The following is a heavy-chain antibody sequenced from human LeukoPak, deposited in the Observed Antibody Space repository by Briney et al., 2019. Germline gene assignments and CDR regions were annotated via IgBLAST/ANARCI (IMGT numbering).Heavy chain of an antibody. V-gene: IGHV3-9*01. D-gene: IGHD1-26*01. CDR1: GLTFKDYG. J-gene: IGHJ6*02. Sequence: QSGGSLRLSCAATGLTFKDYGMHWVRQPPGKSLEWVSSINWNGGGTDYADSVKGRFTISRDNAKNSLYLQLSSLRPEDTALYYCAKHMRATNTYSFFGLDVWGQGTTVTVSS. CDR2: INWNGGGT. CDR3: AKHMRATNTYSFFGLDV.